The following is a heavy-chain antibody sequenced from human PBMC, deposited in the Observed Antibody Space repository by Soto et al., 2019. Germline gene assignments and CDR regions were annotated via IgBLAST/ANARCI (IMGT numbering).Heavy chain of an antibody. CDR2: IWYDGSNK. CDR1: GFTFSSYG. V-gene: IGHV3-33*01. D-gene: IGHD3-10*01. Sequence: QVQLVESGGGVVQPGRSLRLSCAASGFTFSSYGMHWVRQAPGKGLEGVAVIWYDGSNKYYADSVKGRFTSSRDNSKNTMDLQMNSLRAEDTAVYYGAREGDYYGSGTTRYYFDYWGQGTLVTVSS. CDR3: AREGDYYGSGTTRYYFDY. J-gene: IGHJ4*02.